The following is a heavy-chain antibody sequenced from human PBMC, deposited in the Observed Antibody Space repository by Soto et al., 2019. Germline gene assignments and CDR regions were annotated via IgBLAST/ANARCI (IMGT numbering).Heavy chain of an antibody. D-gene: IGHD1-26*01. V-gene: IGHV1-2*02. CDR3: ARDLAKGGGSAGFDY. CDR2: INPKSGGT. Sequence: SVKVSCKASGYTFTVYYMHWVRQAPGQGLEWMGWINPKSGGTMYPQKFQGRVTMTWDTSISTAYMALTRLRSDDTAVYYCARDLAKGGGSAGFDYWGQGTLGTVSS. CDR1: GYTFTVYY. J-gene: IGHJ4*02.